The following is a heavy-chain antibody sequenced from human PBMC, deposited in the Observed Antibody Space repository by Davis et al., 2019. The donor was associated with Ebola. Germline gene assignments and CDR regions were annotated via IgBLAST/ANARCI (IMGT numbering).Heavy chain of an antibody. J-gene: IGHJ4*02. CDR2: IYSGGST. CDR3: AKHTRDGDFDY. CDR1: EFTVSSNY. V-gene: IGHV3-53*01. Sequence: GESLKISCAASEFTVSSNYMSWVRQAPGKGLEWVSVIYSGGSTYYADSVEGRFTISKHQSMNTLYLQMNNLRAEDTAVYYCAKHTRDGDFDYWGQGILVTVSS. D-gene: IGHD5-24*01.